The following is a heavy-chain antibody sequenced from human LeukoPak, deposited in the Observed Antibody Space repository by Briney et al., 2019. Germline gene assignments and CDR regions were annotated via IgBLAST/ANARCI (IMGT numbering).Heavy chain of an antibody. D-gene: IGHD3-3*01. CDR1: GYPFVGYF. CDR3: ARGGDDTGYDLDY. Sequence: ASVKVSCKASGYPFVGYFLHWVRQVPGQGLEWMGWLNPNSGGTNYGQKFQGRVTMTRDTSISTAYMELNRLTSDDTATYYCARGGDDTGYDLDYWGQGTLVTVSS. CDR2: LNPNSGGT. V-gene: IGHV1-2*02. J-gene: IGHJ4*02.